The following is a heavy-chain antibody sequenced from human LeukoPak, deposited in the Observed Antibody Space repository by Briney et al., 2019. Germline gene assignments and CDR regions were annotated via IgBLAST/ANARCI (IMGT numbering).Heavy chain of an antibody. D-gene: IGHD3-16*02. CDR2: ISSSGSSI. CDR1: GFNFSTYE. Sequence: GGSLRLSCAASGFNFSTYEMKWVRQAPGKGLEWVSYISSSGSSIYYADSLKGRFTISRDNAKNSLYLQMNSLRAEDTAVYYCAKSSGTTSPMITFGGVIVHYYFDYWGQGTLVTVSS. CDR3: AKSSGTTSPMITFGGVIVHYYFDY. J-gene: IGHJ4*02. V-gene: IGHV3-48*03.